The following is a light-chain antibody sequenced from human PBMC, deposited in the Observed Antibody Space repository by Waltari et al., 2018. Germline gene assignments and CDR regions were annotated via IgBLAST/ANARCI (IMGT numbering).Light chain of an antibody. Sequence: SMLTQPPSVSAAPGQKVPISCSGSSSHIGKHYFTWYQQLPGTAPKLLIYDNNKRPSGIPDRFSGSKSGTSATLGITGLQTGDEADYYCGAWDSSLSAAVVFGGGTKLTVL. CDR3: GAWDSSLSAAVV. CDR2: DNN. CDR1: SSHIGKHY. V-gene: IGLV1-51*01. J-gene: IGLJ2*01.